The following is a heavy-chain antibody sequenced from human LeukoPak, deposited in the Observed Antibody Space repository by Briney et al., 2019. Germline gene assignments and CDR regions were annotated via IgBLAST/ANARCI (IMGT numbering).Heavy chain of an antibody. V-gene: IGHV3-64D*09. J-gene: IGHJ4*02. D-gene: IGHD4-17*01. Sequence: GGSLRLSCSASGFTFSAYALHWIRQAPGKGLEYVSSISSNGGRTYYADSVKGRFTISRDNFKKTLYLQMSSLSAEDTAVYYCVGAYGDFDSFDYWGQGTLVTVSS. CDR3: VGAYGDFDSFDY. CDR1: GFTFSAYA. CDR2: ISSNGGRT.